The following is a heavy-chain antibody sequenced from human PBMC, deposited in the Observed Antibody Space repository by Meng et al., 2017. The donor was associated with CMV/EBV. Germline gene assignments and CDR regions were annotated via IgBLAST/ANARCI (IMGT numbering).Heavy chain of an antibody. V-gene: IGHV3-30-3*02. CDR1: GFTFSPYG. CDR3: AKPRGYSSSWGSYYFDY. J-gene: IGHJ4*02. Sequence: GESLKISCAASGFTFSPYGLHWVRQAPGKGLEWMAIISSNGSDRYYADSVRGRFTISRDNSKNTLYLQMNSLRPEDTAVYFCAKPRGYSSSWGSYYFDYWGQGTLVTVSS. CDR2: ISSNGSDR. D-gene: IGHD6-13*01.